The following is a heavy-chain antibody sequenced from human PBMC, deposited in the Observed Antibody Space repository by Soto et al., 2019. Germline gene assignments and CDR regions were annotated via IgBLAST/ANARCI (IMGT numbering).Heavy chain of an antibody. J-gene: IGHJ3*02. V-gene: IGHV4-30-4*01. CDR2: IYYSGST. CDR3: ARVLTAMPYEEAFDI. Sequence: QVRLQESGPGLVKPSQTLSLTCTVSGGSISSGDYYWSWIRQPPGKGLEWIGYIYYSGSTYYNPSLKSRVTISVDTSKNQFSLKLSSVTAADTAVYYCARVLTAMPYEEAFDIWGQGTMVTVSS. CDR1: GGSISSGDYY. D-gene: IGHD5-18*01.